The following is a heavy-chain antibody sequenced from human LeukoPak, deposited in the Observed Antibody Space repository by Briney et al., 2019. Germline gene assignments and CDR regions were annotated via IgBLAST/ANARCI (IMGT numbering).Heavy chain of an antibody. Sequence: GGSLRLSCAASGFTFSSYWMHWVRQAPGKGLVWVSRINSDGSSTSYADSVKGRFTISRDNAKNTLYLQMNSLRAEDTAVYYCARDQYCGGDCYSDNWFDPWGQGTLVTVPS. D-gene: IGHD2-21*02. V-gene: IGHV3-74*01. CDR1: GFTFSSYW. J-gene: IGHJ5*02. CDR3: ARDQYCGGDCYSDNWFDP. CDR2: INSDGSST.